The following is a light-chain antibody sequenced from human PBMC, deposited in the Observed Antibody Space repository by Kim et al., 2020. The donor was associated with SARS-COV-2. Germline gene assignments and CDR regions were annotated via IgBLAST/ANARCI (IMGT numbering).Light chain of an antibody. CDR3: QQSYSTPYT. Sequence: DIQMTQSPSSLSASVGDRVTINCRASQSISIYLNWYQQKPGNAPKLLIYGAPSLQSGVPSRFSGSGSGTDFTLTISSLQPEDFATYYCQQSYSTPYTFGQGTKLE. J-gene: IGKJ2*01. V-gene: IGKV1-39*01. CDR2: GAP. CDR1: QSISIY.